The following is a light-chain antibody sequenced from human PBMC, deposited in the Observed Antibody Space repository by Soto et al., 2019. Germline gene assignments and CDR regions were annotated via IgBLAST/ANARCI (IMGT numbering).Light chain of an antibody. Sequence: SVLTQPASVSGSPGQSITISCTGTSSDVGSYNLVSWYQQHPGKAPKLMIYEVSKRPSGVSNRFSGSKSGNTASLTISGLQAEDEADYYCCSYAGSTLYAFGTGTKVTV. CDR3: CSYAGSTLYA. CDR2: EVS. CDR1: SSDVGSYNL. V-gene: IGLV2-23*02. J-gene: IGLJ1*01.